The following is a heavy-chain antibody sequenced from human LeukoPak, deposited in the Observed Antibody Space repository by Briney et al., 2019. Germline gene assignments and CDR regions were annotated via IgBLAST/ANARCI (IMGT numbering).Heavy chain of an antibody. Sequence: SETLSLTCTVSGGSISSYYWSWIRQPPGKGLEWIGYIYYSGSTNYNPSLKSRVTISVDTSKNQFSLKLSSVTAADTAVYYCARAVGWYSSSWYGMNYWGQGTLVTVSS. J-gene: IGHJ4*02. D-gene: IGHD6-13*01. CDR3: ARAVGWYSSSWYGMNY. CDR2: IYYSGST. V-gene: IGHV4-59*01. CDR1: GGSISSYY.